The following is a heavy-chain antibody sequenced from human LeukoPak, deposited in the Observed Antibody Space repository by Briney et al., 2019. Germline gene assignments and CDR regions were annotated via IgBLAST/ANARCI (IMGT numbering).Heavy chain of an antibody. J-gene: IGHJ5*02. CDR1: GYTFTGYY. Sequence: GASVKVSCKASGYTFTGYYMHWVRQAPGPGLEWMGWINPNSGGTNYEQKFQGRVTMTRDKSISTAYMQLSRLRSDDTAVYYCARIAAAGTVHWFDPWGQGTLVTVSS. CDR3: ARIAAAGTVHWFDP. D-gene: IGHD6-13*01. V-gene: IGHV1-2*02. CDR2: INPNSGGT.